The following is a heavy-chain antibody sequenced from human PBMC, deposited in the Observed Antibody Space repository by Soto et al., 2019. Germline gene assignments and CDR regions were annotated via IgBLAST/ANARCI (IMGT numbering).Heavy chain of an antibody. D-gene: IGHD6-19*01. Sequence: PSETLSLTCTVSGGSISSSSYYWGWIRQPPGKGLEWIGSIYYSGSTYYNPSLKSRVTISVDTSKNQFSLKLSSVTAADTAVYYCARRQQWLVRGLDYWGQGTLVTVSS. V-gene: IGHV4-39*01. CDR2: IYYSGST. J-gene: IGHJ4*02. CDR3: ARRQQWLVRGLDY. CDR1: GGSISSSSYY.